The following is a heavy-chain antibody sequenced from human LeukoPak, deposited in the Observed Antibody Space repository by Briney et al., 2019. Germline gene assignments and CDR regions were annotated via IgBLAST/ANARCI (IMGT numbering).Heavy chain of an antibody. D-gene: IGHD4-17*01. CDR3: AKDSDYGEALDY. V-gene: IGHV3-21*01. CDR2: ISSSSSYI. CDR1: GFTVSSNY. Sequence: PGGSLRLSCAASGFTVSSNYMSWVRQAPGKGLEWVSSISSSSSYIYYADSVKGRFTISRDNAKNSLYLQMNSLRAEDTAVYYCAKDSDYGEALDYWGQGTLVTVSS. J-gene: IGHJ4*02.